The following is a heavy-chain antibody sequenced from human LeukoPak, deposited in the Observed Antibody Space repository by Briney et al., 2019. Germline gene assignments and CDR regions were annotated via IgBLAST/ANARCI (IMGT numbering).Heavy chain of an antibody. CDR3: ARDSIVGATTGFDYFDY. D-gene: IGHD1-26*01. V-gene: IGHV3-48*01. CDR2: ISSSSSTI. CDR1: GFTFSSYS. Sequence: GGSLRLSCAASGFTFSSYSMNWVRQAPGKGLEWVSYISSSSSTIYYADSVKGRFTISRDNAKNSLYLQMNSLRAEDTAVYYCARDSIVGATTGFDYFDYWGQGTLATVSS. J-gene: IGHJ4*02.